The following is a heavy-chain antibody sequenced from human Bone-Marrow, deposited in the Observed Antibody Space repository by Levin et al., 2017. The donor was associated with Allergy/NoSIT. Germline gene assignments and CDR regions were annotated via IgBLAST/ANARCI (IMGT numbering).Heavy chain of an antibody. V-gene: IGHV3-72*01. J-gene: IGHJ4*02. D-gene: IGHD1-26*01. CDR1: GFPFSDHY. CDR2: VRDKANSYTT. CDR3: ARRGKGTYFYFDN. Sequence: LSLTCAASGFPFSDHYMDWVRQAPGKGLEWVGRVRDKANSYTTEYAASVKGRFTISRDESKNSLYLQMNSLKTEDTAVYYCARRGKGTYFYFDNWGQGTLVTVSS.